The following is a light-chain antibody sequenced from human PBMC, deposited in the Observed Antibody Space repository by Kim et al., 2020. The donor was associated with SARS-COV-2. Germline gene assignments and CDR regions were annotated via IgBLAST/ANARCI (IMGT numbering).Light chain of an antibody. Sequence: GDRVTITCRASEDIKNWLAWYQQKVGKAPKLLIYLASTLQSGVPSRFSGSGSGTEFTLTISSLQPDDFATYYCQQYKSYSRTFGLGTKLEIK. CDR2: LAS. CDR3: QQYKSYSRT. V-gene: IGKV1-5*03. CDR1: EDIKNW. J-gene: IGKJ1*01.